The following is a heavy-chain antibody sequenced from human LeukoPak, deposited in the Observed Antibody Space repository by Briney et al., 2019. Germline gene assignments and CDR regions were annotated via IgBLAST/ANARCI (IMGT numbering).Heavy chain of an antibody. CDR1: GGSISSGSYY. CDR3: ARLNVGTARYDFDY. V-gene: IGHV4-61*02. D-gene: IGHD6-6*01. Sequence: PSQTLSLTCTVSGGSISSGSYYWSWIRQPAGKGLEWIGRIYTSGSTNYNPSLKSRVTISIDTSQNQFSLKLSSVIAADTAVYYCARLNVGTARYDFDYWGQGALVTVSS. CDR2: IYTSGST. J-gene: IGHJ4*02.